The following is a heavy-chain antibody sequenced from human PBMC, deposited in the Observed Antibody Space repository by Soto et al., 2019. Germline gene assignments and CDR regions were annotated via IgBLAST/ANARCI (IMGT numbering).Heavy chain of an antibody. CDR1: GGSISSYY. D-gene: IGHD6-13*01. J-gene: IGHJ6*02. CDR3: ARAGYSTAKRDYYGMDV. CDR2: IYTSGST. Sequence: QVQLQESGPGLVKPSETLSLTCTVSGGSISSYYWSWIRQPAGKGLEWIGRIYTSGSTNYNPSLKSRVTMLVDTSKNQFSLKLSAVTAADTAVYYCARAGYSTAKRDYYGMDVWGQGTTVTVSS. V-gene: IGHV4-4*07.